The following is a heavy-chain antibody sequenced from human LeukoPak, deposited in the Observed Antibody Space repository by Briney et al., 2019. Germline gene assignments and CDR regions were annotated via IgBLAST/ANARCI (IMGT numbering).Heavy chain of an antibody. D-gene: IGHD6-13*01. J-gene: IGHJ4*02. V-gene: IGHV4-34*01. CDR2: INHSGST. CDR3: ARDQGIAAAGAD. Sequence: SETLSLTCAVYGGSFSGYYWSWIRQPPGKGLEWIGEINHSGSTNYNPSLKSRVTISVDTSKNQFSLKLSSVTAADTAVYYCARDQGIAAAGADWGQGTLVTVSS. CDR1: GGSFSGYY.